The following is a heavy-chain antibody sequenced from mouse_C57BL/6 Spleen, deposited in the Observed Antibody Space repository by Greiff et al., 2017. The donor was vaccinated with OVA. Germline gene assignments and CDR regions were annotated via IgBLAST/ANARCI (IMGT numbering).Heavy chain of an antibody. J-gene: IGHJ1*03. V-gene: IGHV1-52*01. CDR2: IDPSDSET. D-gene: IGHD1-1*01. CDR1: GYTFTSYW. CDR3: ARYPYGSSWYFDV. Sequence: QVQLQQPGAELVRPGSSVKLSCKASGYTFTSYWMHWVKQRPIQGLEWIGNIDPSDSETHYNQKFKDKATLTVDKSSSTAYMQLSSLTSEDAAVYYGARYPYGSSWYFDVWGTGTTVTVSS.